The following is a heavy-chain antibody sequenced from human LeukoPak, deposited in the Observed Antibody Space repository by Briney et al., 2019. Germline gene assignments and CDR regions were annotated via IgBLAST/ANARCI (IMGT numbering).Heavy chain of an antibody. J-gene: IGHJ3*02. V-gene: IGHV1-46*01. CDR1: GYTFASYY. D-gene: IGHD2-21*02. Sequence: ASVKVSCKASGYTFASYYMHWVRQAPGQGLEWMGIINPSGGSTSYAQKFQGRVTMTRDMSTSTVYMELSSLRSEDTAVYYCARDHAKRYFAAVVTATDAFDIWGQGTMVTVSS. CDR3: ARDHAKRYFAAVVTATDAFDI. CDR2: INPSGGST.